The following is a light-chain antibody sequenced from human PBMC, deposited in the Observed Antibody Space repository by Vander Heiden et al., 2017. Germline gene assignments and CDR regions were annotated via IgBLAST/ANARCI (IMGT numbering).Light chain of an antibody. J-gene: IGKJ1*01. CDR1: QSISSY. Sequence: DIQMTQSPSSLSASAGDRVTITCRASQSISSYLNWYQQKPGKAPKLLIYAASSSQSGVPSRFSGSGSGTDFTLTISSLQPEDFATYYCQQSYNTPWTFGQGTKVEIK. CDR2: AAS. CDR3: QQSYNTPWT. V-gene: IGKV1-39*01.